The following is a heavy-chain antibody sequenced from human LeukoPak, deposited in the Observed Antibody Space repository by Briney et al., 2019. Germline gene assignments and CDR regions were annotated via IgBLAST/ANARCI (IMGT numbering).Heavy chain of an antibody. CDR2: IVVGSGNT. Sequence: SVKVSCKASGFTFTSSAMQWVRQARGQRLEWIGWIVVGSGNTNYAQKFQERVTITRDMSTSTAYMELSSLRAEDTALYYCARDPGHGSGSYYSWFDPWGQGTLVTVSS. CDR1: GFTFTSSA. CDR3: ARDPGHGSGSYYSWFDP. D-gene: IGHD3-10*01. V-gene: IGHV1-58*02. J-gene: IGHJ5*02.